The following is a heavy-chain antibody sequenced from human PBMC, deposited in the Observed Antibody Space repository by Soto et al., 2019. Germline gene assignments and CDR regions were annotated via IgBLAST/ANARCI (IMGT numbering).Heavy chain of an antibody. CDR1: GFTFSSYA. D-gene: IGHD3-9*01. V-gene: IGHV3-23*01. CDR2: ISGSGGST. J-gene: IGHJ4*02. CDR3: AKVVGRDILTGGDFDY. Sequence: GGSLRLSCAASGFTFSSYAMSWVRQAPGKGLEWVSAISGSGGSTYYADSVKGRFTISRDNSKNTLYLQMNSLRAEDTAVYYCAKVVGRDILTGGDFDYWGQGTLVTVSS.